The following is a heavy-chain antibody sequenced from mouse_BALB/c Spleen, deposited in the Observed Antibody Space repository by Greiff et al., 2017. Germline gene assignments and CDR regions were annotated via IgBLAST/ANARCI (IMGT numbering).Heavy chain of an antibody. CDR1: GYAFSSYW. V-gene: IGHV1-80*01. CDR2: IYPGDGNN. Sequence: QVHVKQSGAELVRPGSSVKISCKASGYAFSSYWMNWVKQRPGQGLEWIGQIYPGDGNNNYNGKFKGKATLTADKTSSPAYMQLSSLTSEDSAVYFCARNGSCVYFDVWGAGTTVTVAS. CDR3: ARNGSCVYFDV. J-gene: IGHJ1*01. D-gene: IGHD1-1*01.